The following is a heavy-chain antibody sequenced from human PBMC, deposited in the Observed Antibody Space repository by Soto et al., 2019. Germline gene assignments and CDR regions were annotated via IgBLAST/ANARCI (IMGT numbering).Heavy chain of an antibody. CDR2: INHSGRT. Sequence: PPETLSPTSAVDAGSSRGYSCTRVRQGHGHGLGWIGQINHSGRTNYNPSLGSRVTMSVDTSQNQFSLTLSSVTAADAAVYFCTRGGGRGFSYDFSYYYGMDVWGQGTTATDSS. J-gene: IGHJ6*02. CDR1: AGSSRGYS. V-gene: IGHV4-34*01. CDR3: TRGGGRGFSYDFSYYYGMDV. D-gene: IGHD5-18*01.